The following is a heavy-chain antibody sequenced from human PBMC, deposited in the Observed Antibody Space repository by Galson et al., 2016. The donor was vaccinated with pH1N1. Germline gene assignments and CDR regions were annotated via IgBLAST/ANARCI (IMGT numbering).Heavy chain of an antibody. D-gene: IGHD3/OR15-3a*01. CDR1: GFTFGAHT. CDR2: IGDAI. V-gene: IGHV3-69-1*01. Sequence: SLRLSCAASGFTFGAHTMNWVRQAPGKGLEWVASIGDAIFYADSVRGRFTISRDNAKRTLYLQMNSLRAEDTSIYYCTRDVPFPSLDDWGQGTLVTVSS. CDR3: TRDVPFPSLDD. J-gene: IGHJ1*01.